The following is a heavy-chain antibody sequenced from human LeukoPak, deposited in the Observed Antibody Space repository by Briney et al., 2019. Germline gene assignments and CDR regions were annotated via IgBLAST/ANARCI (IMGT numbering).Heavy chain of an antibody. CDR1: GYTFTSYD. J-gene: IGHJ6*02. D-gene: IGHD3-3*01. V-gene: IGHV1-8*01. CDR2: MNPNSGNT. Sequence: ASVTVSCKASGYTFTSYDINWVRQATGQGLEWMGWMNPNSGNTGYAQKFQGRVTMTRNTSISTAHMELSSLRSEDTAVYYCAGSLSGYYPQYGMDVWGQGTMVTVSS. CDR3: AGSLSGYYPQYGMDV.